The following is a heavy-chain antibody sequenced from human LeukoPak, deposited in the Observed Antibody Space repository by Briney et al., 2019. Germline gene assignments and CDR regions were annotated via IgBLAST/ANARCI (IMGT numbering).Heavy chain of an antibody. CDR2: ISDSGHTK. J-gene: IGHJ5*02. CDR1: GFTLSPYA. Sequence: TGGSLRLSCGASGFTLSPYAMNWVRQAPGKGLEWIAFISDSGHTKYNADSVKGRFTISRDNAKNSVFLQMNSLRDEDTAVYYCARKELEGSWFDPWGQGTLVTVTS. D-gene: IGHD3-3*01. V-gene: IGHV3-48*02. CDR3: ARKELEGSWFDP.